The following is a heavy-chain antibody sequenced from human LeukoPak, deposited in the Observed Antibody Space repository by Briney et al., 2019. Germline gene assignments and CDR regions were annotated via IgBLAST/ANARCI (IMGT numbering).Heavy chain of an antibody. CDR3: AKATGSGSFLVDY. CDR2: ISADGATT. D-gene: IGHD3-10*01. V-gene: IGHV3-43*02. J-gene: IGHJ4*02. Sequence: GGSLRLSCAASAFTFENFAMHWVRQAPRKGLEGVSLISADGATTHYTDSVKGRFTVSRDNSKNSLFLQMNSLRTEDTAFYYCAKATGSGSFLVDYLGQGTLVTVSS. CDR1: AFTFENFA.